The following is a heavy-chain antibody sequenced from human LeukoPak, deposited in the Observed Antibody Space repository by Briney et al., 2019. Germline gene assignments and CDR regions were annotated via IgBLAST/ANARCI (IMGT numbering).Heavy chain of an antibody. CDR1: GGSISSRSYY. J-gene: IGHJ4*02. CDR3: ARQITMIVVDY. D-gene: IGHD3-22*01. Sequence: SETLSLTCTVSGGSISSRSYYWGWIRQPPGKGLEWIGSIYYSGSTYYNPSLKSRVTISVDTSKNQFSLKLSSVTAADTAVYYCARQITMIVVDYWGQGTLVTVSS. CDR2: IYYSGST. V-gene: IGHV4-39*01.